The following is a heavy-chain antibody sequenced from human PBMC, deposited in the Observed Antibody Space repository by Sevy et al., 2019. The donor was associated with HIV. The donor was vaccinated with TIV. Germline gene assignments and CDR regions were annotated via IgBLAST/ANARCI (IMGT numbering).Heavy chain of an antibody. CDR3: AKGGPTAAHYFYYGMDV. V-gene: IGHV3-23*01. CDR1: GFTFSSYA. CDR2: ISGSGECT. Sequence: GGSLRLSCSASGFTFSSYAMSWVRQAPGKGLEWVSAISGSGECTYYADSVKGRFTISRDNSKNTLYLQMNSLRAEDTAVYYCAKGGPTAAHYFYYGMDVWGQGTTVTVSS. J-gene: IGHJ6*02. D-gene: IGHD2-2*01.